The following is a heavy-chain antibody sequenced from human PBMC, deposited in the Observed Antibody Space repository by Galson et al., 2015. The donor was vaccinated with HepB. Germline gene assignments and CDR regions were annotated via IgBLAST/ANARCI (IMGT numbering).Heavy chain of an antibody. J-gene: IGHJ6*02. CDR2: ISSSSTI. CDR1: GFTFSSYS. CDR3: ARAGSSSWVYYGMDV. Sequence: SLRLSCAASGFTFSSYSMNWVRQAPGKGLEWVSYISSSSTIYYADSVKGRFTISRDNAKNSLYLQMNSLRAEDTAVYYCARAGSSSWVYYGMDVWGQGTTVTVSS. V-gene: IGHV3-48*01. D-gene: IGHD6-13*01.